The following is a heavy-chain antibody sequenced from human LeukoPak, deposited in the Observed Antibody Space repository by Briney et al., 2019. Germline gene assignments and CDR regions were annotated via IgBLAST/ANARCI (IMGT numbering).Heavy chain of an antibody. J-gene: IGHJ3*02. CDR1: GGSFSGYY. D-gene: IGHD3-10*01. CDR3: ARPYYYGSGSYLHDAFDI. Sequence: SETLSLTCAVYGGSFSGYYWSWIRQPPGKGLEWIGEINHSGSTNYNPSLKSRVTISVDTSKNQFSLKLSSVTAADTAVYYCARPYYYGSGSYLHDAFDIWGQGTMVTVSS. V-gene: IGHV4-34*01. CDR2: INHSGST.